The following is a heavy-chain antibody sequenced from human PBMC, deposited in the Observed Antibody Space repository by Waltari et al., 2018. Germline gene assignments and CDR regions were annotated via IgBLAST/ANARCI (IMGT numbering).Heavy chain of an antibody. Sequence: EVQLVESGGGLVKPGGSLRLSCAASGFTFSNAWMSGVRPAPGKGLELVGRNKSKTGGLTTDFDATVKGRFSISRDDSKNTLYLQMNSLKTEDTAVYYLTRSGGGTTRGYWGQGTLVTVSS. CDR1: GFTFSNAW. J-gene: IGHJ4*01. D-gene: IGHD1-1*01. V-gene: IGHV3-15*01. CDR3: TRSGGGTTRGY. CDR2: NKSKTGGLTT.